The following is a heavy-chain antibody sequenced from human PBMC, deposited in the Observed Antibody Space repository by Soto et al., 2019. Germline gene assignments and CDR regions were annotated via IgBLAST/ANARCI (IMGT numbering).Heavy chain of an antibody. CDR1: GGSISSSSSY. CDR2: MSYSGST. V-gene: IGHV4-39*01. D-gene: IGHD5-12*01. CDR3: ARHRVPSVYDPIPGCFDS. Sequence: QLQLQESGPGLVKPSETLSLTCNVSGGSISSSSSYWGWIRQPPGKGLEWIGSMSYSGSTFNNPSLKGRVTLSVDTSQSRISLKLTSVTAADTAVYYCARHRVPSVYDPIPGCFDSWGQGILVTASS. J-gene: IGHJ4*02.